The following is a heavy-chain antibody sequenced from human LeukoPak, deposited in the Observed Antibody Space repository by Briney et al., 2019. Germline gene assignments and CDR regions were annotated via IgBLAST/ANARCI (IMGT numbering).Heavy chain of an antibody. Sequence: GSSLRLSCAASGFTFTSYAMHWVRQAPGKGLEWVAIISSHRLNIYYADSVKGRFTISRDNSMNTLYLQMNSLRAEDTAVYFCARDPDSSGWYRFDYWGQGTLVTVSS. D-gene: IGHD6-19*01. CDR1: GFTFTSYA. CDR3: ARDPDSSGWYRFDY. V-gene: IGHV3-30*01. J-gene: IGHJ4*02. CDR2: ISSHRLNI.